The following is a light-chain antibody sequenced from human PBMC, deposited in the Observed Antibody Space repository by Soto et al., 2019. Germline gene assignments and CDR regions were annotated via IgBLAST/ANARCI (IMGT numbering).Light chain of an antibody. V-gene: IGKV3-15*01. Sequence: EIVMTRSPATLSVSPGERATLSCRASESVGSKVAWYQQKPGQAPRVLIYGASTRATGIPARFSGTGSGTEFTLTISSLQSEDFAVYYCQQYNNWPLTFGGGTKVDIK. CDR2: GAS. CDR3: QQYNNWPLT. J-gene: IGKJ4*01. CDR1: ESVGSK.